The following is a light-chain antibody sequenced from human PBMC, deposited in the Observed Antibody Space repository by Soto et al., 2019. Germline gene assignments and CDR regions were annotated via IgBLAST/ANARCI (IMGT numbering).Light chain of an antibody. CDR2: AAS. J-gene: IGKJ1*01. CDR1: QSISTY. Sequence: DIQMTQSPSSLYASIGDRVTITCRASQSISTYLSWYQKKAGKAPKLLISAASTLRDGVPPRFSGSGSGTDFTLTISSLQPEDFAVYYCQKSYSSPRKFGQGTKVEIK. V-gene: IGKV1-39*01. CDR3: QKSYSSPRK.